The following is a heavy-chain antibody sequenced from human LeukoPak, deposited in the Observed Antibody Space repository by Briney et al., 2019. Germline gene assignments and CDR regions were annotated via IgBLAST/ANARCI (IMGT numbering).Heavy chain of an antibody. CDR2: ISHDGSNK. CDR1: GFTFRSYA. J-gene: IGHJ4*02. V-gene: IGHV3-30*04. Sequence: GGSLRLSCAASGFTFRSYAMHWVRQAPGKGLGWVAVISHDGSNKYHADSVKGRFTISRDNSKNTVFLQMNSLRGEDTAVYYCAREGDYNFDYWGQGTLVTVSS. D-gene: IGHD4-17*01. CDR3: AREGDYNFDY.